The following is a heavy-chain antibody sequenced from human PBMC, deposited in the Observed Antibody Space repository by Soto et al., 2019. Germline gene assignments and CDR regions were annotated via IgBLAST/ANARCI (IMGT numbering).Heavy chain of an antibody. CDR3: ARETPPAMPPRP. Sequence: QVQLVESGGGVVQPGRSLRLSCAASGFTFSSYAMHWVRQAPGKGLEWVAVISYDGSNKYYADSVKGRFTISRDNSKNTLYLQMNSLRAEDTAVYYCARETPPAMPPRPWGQGTLVTVSS. J-gene: IGHJ5*02. D-gene: IGHD2-2*01. CDR1: GFTFSSYA. CDR2: ISYDGSNK. V-gene: IGHV3-30-3*01.